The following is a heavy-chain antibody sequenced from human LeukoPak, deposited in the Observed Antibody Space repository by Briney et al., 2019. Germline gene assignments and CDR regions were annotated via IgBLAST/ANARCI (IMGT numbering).Heavy chain of an antibody. V-gene: IGHV3-23*01. J-gene: IGHJ4*02. CDR1: GFTFSSYA. CDR2: ISGSGGST. CDR3: AKDVTMIVVVTGSDY. D-gene: IGHD3-22*01. Sequence: GGSLRLSCAASGFTFSSYAMSWVRQAPGKGLEGVSAISGSGGSTYYADSVKGRFTISRDNSKNTLYLQMNSLRAEDTAVYYCAKDVTMIVVVTGSDYWGQGTLVTVSS.